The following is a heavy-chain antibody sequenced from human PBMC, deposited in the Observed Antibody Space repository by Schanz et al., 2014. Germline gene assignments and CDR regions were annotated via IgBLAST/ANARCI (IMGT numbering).Heavy chain of an antibody. J-gene: IGHJ5*02. CDR3: AKAEYEILTDSYSSLDP. Sequence: QVHLVQSGAEVKRPGASVKVSCKASEYSFTSYSMHWVRQAPGQRLEWMGWINTGSGDTKYSQNFQGRVTITRDTSASTAYMALTDLRSDDTAVYYCAKAEYEILTDSYSSLDPWGQGTLVTVSS. D-gene: IGHD3-9*01. CDR1: EYSFTSYS. CDR2: INTGSGDT. V-gene: IGHV1-3*04.